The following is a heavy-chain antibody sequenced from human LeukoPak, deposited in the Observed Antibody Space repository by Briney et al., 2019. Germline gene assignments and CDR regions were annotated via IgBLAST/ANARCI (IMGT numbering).Heavy chain of an antibody. D-gene: IGHD3-9*01. CDR2: IYYSGST. J-gene: IGHJ4*02. V-gene: IGHV4-59*01. CDR1: GGSISSYY. CDR3: ARTRSTYYDILTGYYIMAYFDY. Sequence: SETLSLTCTVPGGSISSYYWSWIRQPPGKGLEWIGYIYYSGSTNYNPSLKSRVTISVDTSKNQFSLKLSSVTAADTAVYYCARTRSTYYDILTGYYIMAYFDYWGQGTLVTVSS.